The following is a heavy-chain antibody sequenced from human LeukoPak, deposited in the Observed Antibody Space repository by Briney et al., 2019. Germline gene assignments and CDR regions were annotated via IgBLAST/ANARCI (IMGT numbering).Heavy chain of an antibody. D-gene: IGHD4-17*01. J-gene: IGHJ4*02. V-gene: IGHV3-66*01. CDR2: IYSGGST. CDR3: WCNDYGDYGEGY. CDR1: GFTVSSNY. Sequence: PGGSLRLSCAASGFTVSSNYMSWVRQAPGKGLEWASVIYSGGSTYYAASVKGRFTISTDNSKNTLYFQMNSLRAEDTALYYCWCNDYGDYGEGYWARETLVSVSS.